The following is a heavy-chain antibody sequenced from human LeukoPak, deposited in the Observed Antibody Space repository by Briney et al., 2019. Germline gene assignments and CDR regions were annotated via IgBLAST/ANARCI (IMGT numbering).Heavy chain of an antibody. V-gene: IGHV3-23*01. CDR2: LTDSGGTT. CDR3: AKKRDAFDI. D-gene: IGHD5-24*01. Sequence: GGSLRLSCVASGFTFSSYAMGWVRQAPGKRPEWVSSLTDSGGTTYYVDSVKGRFTISRDNSKNTLYLHMNSLRAEDTAMYYCAKKRDAFDIGGQGTVAAVSS. CDR1: GFTFSSYA. J-gene: IGHJ3*02.